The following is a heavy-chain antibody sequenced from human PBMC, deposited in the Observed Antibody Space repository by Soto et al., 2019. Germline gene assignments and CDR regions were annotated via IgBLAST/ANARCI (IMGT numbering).Heavy chain of an antibody. V-gene: IGHV3-21*01. J-gene: IGHJ6*02. Sequence: GGSLRLSCAASGFTFSSYSMNWVRQAPGKGLEWVSSISSSSYIYYADSVKGRFTISRDNAKNSLYLQMNSLRAEDTAVYYCARDQGIRFLEWLGDYYGMDVWGQGTTVTVSS. CDR2: ISSSSYI. CDR1: GFTFSSYS. D-gene: IGHD3-3*01. CDR3: ARDQGIRFLEWLGDYYGMDV.